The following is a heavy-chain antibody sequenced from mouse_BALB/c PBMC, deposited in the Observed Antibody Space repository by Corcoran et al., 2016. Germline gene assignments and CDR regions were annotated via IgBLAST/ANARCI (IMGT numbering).Heavy chain of an antibody. J-gene: IGHJ1*01. CDR1: GFNIKDTY. CDR2: IDPANGNT. Sequence: EVQLQQSGAELVKPGASVKLSCTASGFNIKDTYMHWVKQRPEQGLEWIGRIDPANGNTKYDPKFQGKATITADTSSNTVYLQLRSRTSEDTAVYYCANWDWYFDVWGAGTTVTVSS. V-gene: IGHV14-3*02. CDR3: ANWDWYFDV. D-gene: IGHD4-1*01.